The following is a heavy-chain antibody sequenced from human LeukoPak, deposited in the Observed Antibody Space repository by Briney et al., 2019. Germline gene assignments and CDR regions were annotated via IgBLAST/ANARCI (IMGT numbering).Heavy chain of an antibody. CDR2: INHSGST. D-gene: IGHD6-13*01. CDR3: ARYPLTRYRTSSSRNSAAGVN. V-gene: IGHV4-34*01. Sequence: SETLSLTCAVYGGSFSGYYWSWIRQPPGKGLEWIGEINHSGSTNYNPSLKSRVTISVDTSKNQFSLKLSSVTAADTAVYYCARYPLTRYRTSSSRNSAAGVNWGQGTLVTVSS. J-gene: IGHJ4*02. CDR1: GGSFSGYY.